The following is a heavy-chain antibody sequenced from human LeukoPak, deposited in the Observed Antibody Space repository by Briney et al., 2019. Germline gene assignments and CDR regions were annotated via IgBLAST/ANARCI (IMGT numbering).Heavy chain of an antibody. J-gene: IGHJ4*02. CDR2: ISAYNGNT. Sequence: ASVKVSCKASGYTFTSYATSWVRQAPGQGLEWMGWISAYNGNTYYAQKFQGRVTMTTDTSSNTGYMELRSLSSDDTAVYYCARGGIAGHFDYWGQGALVSVSS. CDR3: ARGGIAGHFDY. CDR1: GYTFTSYA. D-gene: IGHD6-13*01. V-gene: IGHV1-18*04.